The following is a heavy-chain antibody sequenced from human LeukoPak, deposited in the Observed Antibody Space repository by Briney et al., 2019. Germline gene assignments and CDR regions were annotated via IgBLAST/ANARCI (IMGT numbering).Heavy chain of an antibody. J-gene: IGHJ3*02. CDR2: INHSGST. Sequence: PSETLSLTCAVYGGSFSGYYWSWIRQPPGKGLEWIGEINHSGSTNYNPSLKSRATISVDTSKNQFSLKLSSVTAADTAVYYCAREVVAATVDAFDIWGQGTMVTVSS. V-gene: IGHV4-34*01. CDR1: GGSFSGYY. D-gene: IGHD2-15*01. CDR3: AREVVAATVDAFDI.